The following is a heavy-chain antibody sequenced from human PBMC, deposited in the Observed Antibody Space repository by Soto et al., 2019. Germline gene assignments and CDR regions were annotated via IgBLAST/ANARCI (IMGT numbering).Heavy chain of an antibody. CDR2: IWYDGSNK. Sequence: QVQLVESGGGVVQPGRSLRHSCAASGFTFSSYGMHWVRQAPGKGLEWVAVIWYDGSNKYYADSVKGRFTISRDNSKNTLYLQMNSLRAEDTAVYYCARVGAVAGYFDYWGQGTLVTVSS. D-gene: IGHD6-19*01. CDR1: GFTFSSYG. J-gene: IGHJ4*02. CDR3: ARVGAVAGYFDY. V-gene: IGHV3-33*01.